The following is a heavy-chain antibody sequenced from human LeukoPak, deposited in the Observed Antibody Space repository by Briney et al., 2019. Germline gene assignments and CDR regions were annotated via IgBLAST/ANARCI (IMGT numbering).Heavy chain of an antibody. D-gene: IGHD5-18*01. J-gene: IGHJ4*02. V-gene: IGHV3-23*01. CDR2: ISGSGINT. CDR3: AKKSGRGYSYGRNYFDY. CDR1: GFTFNHYA. Sequence: PGGSLRLSCAASGFTFNHYAMNWVRQAPGKGLEWVSSISGSGINTYYADSVKGRFNISRDNSKNTLYLQMNSLRAEDTAVYYCAKKSGRGYSYGRNYFDYWGQGTLVTVSS.